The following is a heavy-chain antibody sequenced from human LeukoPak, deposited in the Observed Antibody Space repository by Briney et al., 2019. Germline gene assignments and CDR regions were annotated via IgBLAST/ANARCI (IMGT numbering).Heavy chain of an antibody. CDR2: LSGSGDRT. J-gene: IGHJ6*03. Sequence: GGSLRLSCAASGFTFSSFAMTWVRQAPGKGLEWVSTLSGSGDRTFTADSVKGRFTISRDNSRNTLYLQLDSLRAEDTAVYYCVKRWGCSSTGCYRQGFDYNYYYMDVWGKGTTVTVSS. V-gene: IGHV3-23*01. D-gene: IGHD2-2*02. CDR1: GFTFSSFA. CDR3: VKRWGCSSTGCYRQGFDYNYYYMDV.